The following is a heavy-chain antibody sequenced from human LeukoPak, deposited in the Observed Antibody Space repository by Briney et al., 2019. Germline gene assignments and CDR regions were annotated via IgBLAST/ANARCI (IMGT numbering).Heavy chain of an antibody. CDR1: GITLSNYD. D-gene: IGHD1-1*01. CDR2: IRERGGST. CDR3: ATEYDNLDDYFDY. V-gene: IGHV3-23*01. Sequence: GGSLRLSCAVSGITLSNYDMTWVRQAPGKGLEWVAGIRERGGSTNYADSVKGRFSISRDKSKNTLYLQMNSLRPEDTAVYYCATEYDNLDDYFDYWGQGTLVIVSS. J-gene: IGHJ4*02.